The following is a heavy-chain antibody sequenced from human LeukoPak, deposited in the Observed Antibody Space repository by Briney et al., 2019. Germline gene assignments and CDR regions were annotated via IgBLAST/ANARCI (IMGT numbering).Heavy chain of an antibody. Sequence: GGSLRLSCAASGFTFSSYWMSWVRQAPGKGLEWVSSISSSSSYIYYADSVKGRFTISRDNAKNSLYLQMNSLRAEDTAVYYCARDSRLRVAARRDYYFDYWGQGTLVTVSS. J-gene: IGHJ4*02. CDR2: ISSSSSYI. CDR3: ARDSRLRVAARRDYYFDY. D-gene: IGHD6-6*01. CDR1: GFTFSSYW. V-gene: IGHV3-21*01.